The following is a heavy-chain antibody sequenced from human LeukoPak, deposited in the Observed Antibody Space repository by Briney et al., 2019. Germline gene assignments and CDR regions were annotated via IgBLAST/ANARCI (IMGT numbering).Heavy chain of an antibody. J-gene: IGHJ3*02. CDR3: ARQAPYYINVSGDDAFDI. CDR1: RYSFTSYW. D-gene: IGHD5-12*01. V-gene: IGHV5-51*01. CDR2: IYPGDSDT. Sequence: GESLKISCKGSRYSFTSYWIGWVRQMPGKGLEWVGIIYPGDSDTRYSPSFQGQVTISADKSINTAYLQWSSLKSSDTAMYYCARQAPYYINVSGDDAFDIWGQGTMVTVSS.